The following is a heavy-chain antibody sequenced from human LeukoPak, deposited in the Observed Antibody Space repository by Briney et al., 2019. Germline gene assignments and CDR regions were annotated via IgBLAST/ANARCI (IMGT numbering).Heavy chain of an antibody. V-gene: IGHV1-18*01. Sequence: GASVKVSCKASGYTFTSYGISWVRQAPGQGLEWMGWISIYNGKINYAQKFQGRVTMTTDTSTSTAYMELRGLRSDDTAVYYCARWDYYDSRTFDIWGQGTMVTVS. J-gene: IGHJ3*02. CDR2: ISIYNGKI. CDR3: ARWDYYDSRTFDI. CDR1: GYTFTSYG. D-gene: IGHD3-22*01.